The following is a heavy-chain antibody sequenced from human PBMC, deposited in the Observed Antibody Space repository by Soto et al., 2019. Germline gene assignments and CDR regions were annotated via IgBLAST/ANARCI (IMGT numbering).Heavy chain of an antibody. V-gene: IGHV3-23*01. D-gene: IGHD4-17*01. CDR2: ISGSGGST. CDR3: AKGHDYGDNFDY. J-gene: IGHJ4*02. CDR1: GFTFSSYA. Sequence: PGGPLRLSCAASGFTFSSYAMSWVRQAPGKGLEWVSAISGSGGSTYYADSVKGRFTISRDNSKNTLYLQMNSLKAEDTAVYYCAKGHDYGDNFDYWGQGTLVTVSS.